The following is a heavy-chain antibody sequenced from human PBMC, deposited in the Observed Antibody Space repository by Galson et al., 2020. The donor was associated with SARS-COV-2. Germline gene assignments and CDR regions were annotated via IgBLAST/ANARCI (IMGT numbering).Heavy chain of an antibody. D-gene: IGHD3-10*01. CDR3: ARGDGSGSYCDY. J-gene: IGHJ4*02. CDR1: GGTFSSYA. V-gene: IGHV1-69*01. CDR2: IIPIFGTA. Sequence: KISCKASGGTFSSYAISWVRQAPGQGLEWMGGIIPIFGTANYAQKFQGRVTITADESTSTAYMELSSLRSEDTAVYYCARGDGSGSYCDYWGQGTLVTVSS.